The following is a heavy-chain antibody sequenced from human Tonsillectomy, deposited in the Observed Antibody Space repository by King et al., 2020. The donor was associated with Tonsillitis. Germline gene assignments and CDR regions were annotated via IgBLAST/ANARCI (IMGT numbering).Heavy chain of an antibody. Sequence: VQLVESGGNVVQPGRTLRLSCAASGFTFSSYGIHWVRQAPGKGLEWVAVVSYGGYTKYYADSVKGRFTISRDNSENMVYLQMNSLRVEDTAVYYCTKERLENINNWSADVDDWGQGPLVTVSS. CDR1: GFTFSSYG. V-gene: IGHV3-30*18. CDR2: VSYGGYTK. J-gene: IGHJ4*02. CDR3: TKERLENINNWSADVDD. D-gene: IGHD1-1*01.